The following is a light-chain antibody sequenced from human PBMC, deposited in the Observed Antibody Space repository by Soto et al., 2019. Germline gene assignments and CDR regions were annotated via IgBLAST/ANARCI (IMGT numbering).Light chain of an antibody. Sequence: IQLTQSPSSLSASVGDRVTITCRASQSISRYLNWYQQKPGKAPKLLVYAASRLQSGVPSRFIGSASGTDFTLAISSLQPEYFATYYCQQIYGFPLTFGQGTKLDIK. CDR2: AAS. CDR1: QSISRY. V-gene: IGKV1-39*01. J-gene: IGKJ2*01. CDR3: QQIYGFPLT.